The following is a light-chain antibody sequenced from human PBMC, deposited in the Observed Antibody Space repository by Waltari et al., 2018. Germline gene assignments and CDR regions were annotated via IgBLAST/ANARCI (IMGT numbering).Light chain of an antibody. CDR3: QQYYTTPPYT. CDR1: QNLLYSSNNKNY. V-gene: IGKV4-1*01. Sequence: DIVMTQSPDSLAVSLGERATINCKSSQNLLYSSNNKNYLAWYQQKPGQPPKLLIYWASTREFGVPDRVSGSGSETDFTLTISSLQAEDVAVYYCQQYYTTPPYTFGQGTKLEIK. CDR2: WAS. J-gene: IGKJ2*01.